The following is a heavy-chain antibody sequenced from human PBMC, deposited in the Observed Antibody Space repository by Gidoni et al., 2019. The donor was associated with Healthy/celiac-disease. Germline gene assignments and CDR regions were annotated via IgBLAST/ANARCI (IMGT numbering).Heavy chain of an antibody. CDR2: ISGSGGST. Sequence: EVQLLESGGGLVQPGGSLRLSCAASGFPFSSYAMSWVRQAPGKGLEWVSAISGSGGSTYYADSVKGRFTISRDNSKNTLYLQMNSLRAEDTAVYYCAKDTPLTGYYVPYYFDYWGQGTLVTVSS. CDR3: AKDTPLTGYYVPYYFDY. D-gene: IGHD3-9*01. J-gene: IGHJ4*02. CDR1: GFPFSSYA. V-gene: IGHV3-23*01.